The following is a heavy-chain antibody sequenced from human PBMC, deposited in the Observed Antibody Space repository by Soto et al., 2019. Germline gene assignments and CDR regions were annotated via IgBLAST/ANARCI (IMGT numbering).Heavy chain of an antibody. V-gene: IGHV1-3*01. J-gene: IGHJ3*02. CDR2: INGGNGNT. CDR3: ARDPWGGAVDAFDI. Sequence: QVQFVQTGAEVKKPGASVKVSCKASGHSFTNYGIHWVRQAPGQRLEWMGWINGGNGNTKYSQKFQGRVTITRDTSASTAYMELSSLRSEDTAVYYCARDPWGGAVDAFDIWGQGTMVSVSS. CDR1: GHSFTNYG. D-gene: IGHD3-10*01.